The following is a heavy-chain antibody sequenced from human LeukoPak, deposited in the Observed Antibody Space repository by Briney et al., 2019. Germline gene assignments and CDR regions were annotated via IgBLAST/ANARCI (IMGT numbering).Heavy chain of an antibody. J-gene: IGHJ6*02. CDR3: AKKVITYYYGMDV. D-gene: IGHD2-21*01. Sequence: GGSLRLSCAASGFTFSSYAMSWVRQAPGKGLEWVSGISGSGGSTYYADSVKGRFTISRDNSKNTLYLQMSGLRAEDTAVYYCAKKVITYYYGMDVWGQGTTVTVSS. CDR2: ISGSGGST. CDR1: GFTFSSYA. V-gene: IGHV3-23*01.